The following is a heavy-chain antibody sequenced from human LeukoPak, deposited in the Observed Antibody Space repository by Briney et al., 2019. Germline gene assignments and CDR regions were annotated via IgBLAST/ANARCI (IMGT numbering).Heavy chain of an antibody. J-gene: IGHJ4*02. CDR1: GFTFSSYS. CDR2: ISGSSTTI. V-gene: IGHV3-48*01. D-gene: IGHD2-2*02. Sequence: GGSLRLSCAASGFTFSSYSMNWVRQAPGKGLEWISYISGSSTTIYYADSVKGRFTISRDNSKNTLYLQMNSLRAEDTAVYYCAKGKPAAIFGYWGQGTLVTVSS. CDR3: AKGKPAAIFGY.